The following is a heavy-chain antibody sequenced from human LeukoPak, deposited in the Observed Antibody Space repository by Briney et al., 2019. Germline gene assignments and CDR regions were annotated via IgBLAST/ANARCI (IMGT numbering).Heavy chain of an antibody. J-gene: IGHJ6*02. V-gene: IGHV3-30*02. Sequence: PGGSLRLSCAASGFTFSSYGMHWVRQAPGKGLEWVAFIRYDGSNKYYADSVKGRFTISRDNSKSTLYLQMNSLRAEDTAVYYCAPLPADYYYYGMDVWGQGTTVTVSS. CDR2: IRYDGSNK. CDR3: APLPADYYYYGMDV. CDR1: GFTFSSYG.